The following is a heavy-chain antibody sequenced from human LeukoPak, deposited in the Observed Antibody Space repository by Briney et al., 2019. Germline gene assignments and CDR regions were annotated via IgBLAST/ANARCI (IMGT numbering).Heavy chain of an antibody. CDR1: GYTFTGYY. J-gene: IGHJ6*02. CDR3: ARDRDCSGGSCYSFLGYYYYGMDV. Sequence: GASVKVSCKASGYTFTGYYMHWVRQAPGQGLEWMGWINPNSGGTSYAQKFQGRVTMTRDTSISTAYMELSRLRSDDTAVYYCARDRDCSGGSCYSFLGYYYYGMDVWGQGTTVTVSS. V-gene: IGHV1-2*02. D-gene: IGHD2-15*01. CDR2: INPNSGGT.